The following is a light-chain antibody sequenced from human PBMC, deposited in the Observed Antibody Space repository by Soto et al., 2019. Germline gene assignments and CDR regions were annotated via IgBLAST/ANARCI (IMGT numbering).Light chain of an antibody. Sequence: EIVLTQSPAPLSLSPGERATLSCRARQSVSSYLAWYQQKPGQAPRLLMYDASNRATGIPARFSGSGSGTDFTLTISSLEPEDFAVYYCQQRSNWPLTFGGGTKVEIK. V-gene: IGKV3-11*01. CDR1: QSVSSY. CDR3: QQRSNWPLT. CDR2: DAS. J-gene: IGKJ4*01.